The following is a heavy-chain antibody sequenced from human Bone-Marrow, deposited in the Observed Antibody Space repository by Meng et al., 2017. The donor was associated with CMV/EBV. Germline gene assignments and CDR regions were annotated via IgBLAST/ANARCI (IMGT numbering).Heavy chain of an antibody. CDR3: ATDPGTTMG. CDR1: GFTFSDYY. D-gene: IGHD1-1*01. CDR2: ISSSGSTI. J-gene: IGHJ4*01. V-gene: IGHV3-11*04. Sequence: GESLKISCAASGFTFSDYYMSWIRQAPGKGLEWVSYISSSGSTIYYADSVKGRFTISRDNAKSSLYLQINNLRAEDTAIYYCATDPGTTMGWGHGTLVTVSS.